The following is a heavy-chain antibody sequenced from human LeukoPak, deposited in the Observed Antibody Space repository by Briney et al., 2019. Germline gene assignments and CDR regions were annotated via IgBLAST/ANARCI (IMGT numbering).Heavy chain of an antibody. V-gene: IGHV1-2*02. Sequence: EAPVKVSCKASGYTFTGYYMHWVRQAPGQGLEWMGWINPNTGGTNYAQKFQGRVTMTRDTSISTAYMELSRLRSDDTAVYYCVARGLRLGELSSTNQYFDYWGQGTLVTVSS. CDR3: VARGLRLGELSSTNQYFDY. CDR1: GYTFTGYY. J-gene: IGHJ4*02. D-gene: IGHD3-16*02. CDR2: INPNTGGT.